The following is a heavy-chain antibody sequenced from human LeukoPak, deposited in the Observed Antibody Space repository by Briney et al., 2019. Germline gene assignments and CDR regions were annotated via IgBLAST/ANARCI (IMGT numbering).Heavy chain of an antibody. CDR3: ARDPEYYDSSGTFDS. V-gene: IGHV3-11*01. J-gene: IGHJ4*02. Sequence: AGGSLRLSCAATGFTFSDYYMSWIRQAAGNGLEWVSYISSSGSPIYYADSVKGRFTISRDNAKNSLYLQMNSLRAEDTAVYYCARDPEYYDSSGTFDSWGQGTLGTVSS. D-gene: IGHD3-22*01. CDR2: ISSSGSPI. CDR1: GFTFSDYY.